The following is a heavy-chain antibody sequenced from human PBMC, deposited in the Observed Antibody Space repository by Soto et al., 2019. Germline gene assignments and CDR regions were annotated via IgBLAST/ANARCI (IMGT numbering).Heavy chain of an antibody. CDR2: ISPYNGNT. J-gene: IGHJ4*02. V-gene: IGHV1-18*01. D-gene: IGHD3-22*01. CDR1: GFTFTNYG. CDR3: ARSYYYDPPVGHFDY. Sequence: QVQLVQSGAEVMKPGASVKVSCKASGFTFTNYGITWVRQAPGQGLEWMGWISPYNGNTNYAQKSQGRVTVTTDTSTSTAYMELRSLRSDDTAVYYCARSYYYDPPVGHFDYWGQGTLVTVSS.